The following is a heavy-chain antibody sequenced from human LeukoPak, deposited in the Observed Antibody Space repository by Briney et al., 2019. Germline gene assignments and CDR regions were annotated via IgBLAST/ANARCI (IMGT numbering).Heavy chain of an antibody. Sequence: GGSLRLSCAASGLTFSDYYMSWIRQAPGKGLEWVSYISSSGSTIYYADSVKGRFTISRDNAKNSLYLQMNSLRAEDTAVYYCARSMGRGYSYGRPLDYWGQGTLVTVSS. D-gene: IGHD5-18*01. CDR2: ISSSGSTI. J-gene: IGHJ4*02. CDR1: GLTFSDYY. V-gene: IGHV3-11*01. CDR3: ARSMGRGYSYGRPLDY.